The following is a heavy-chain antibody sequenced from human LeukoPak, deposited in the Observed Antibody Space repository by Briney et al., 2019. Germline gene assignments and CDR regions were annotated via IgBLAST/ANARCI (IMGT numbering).Heavy chain of an antibody. D-gene: IGHD4-17*01. V-gene: IGHV3-7*01. CDR3: ARDLGYGDYSYFDY. Sequence: GGSKRLSCAASGFTFSSYWMSWVRQAPGKGLEWVANIKQDGSEKYYVDSVKGRFTISRDNAKNALYLRMNSLRAEDTAVYYCARDLGYGDYSYFDYWGQGTLVTVSS. CDR1: GFTFSSYW. J-gene: IGHJ4*02. CDR2: IKQDGSEK.